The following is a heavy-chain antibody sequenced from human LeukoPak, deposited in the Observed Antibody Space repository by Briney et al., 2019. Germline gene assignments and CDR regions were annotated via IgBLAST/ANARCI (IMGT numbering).Heavy chain of an antibody. V-gene: IGHV1-2*02. CDR3: ARATSWYYYMDV. Sequence: ASVKVSCKASGYTFTGYYMHWVRQAPGQGLEWVGWINPNSGGTNYAQKFQGRVTMTMDTSISTAYMALSRLRSDDTAVYYCARATSWYYYMDVWGKGTTVTVSS. J-gene: IGHJ6*03. CDR2: INPNSGGT. CDR1: GYTFTGYY.